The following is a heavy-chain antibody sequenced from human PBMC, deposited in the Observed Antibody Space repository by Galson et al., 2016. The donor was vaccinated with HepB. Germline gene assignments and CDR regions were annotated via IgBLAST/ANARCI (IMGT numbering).Heavy chain of an antibody. CDR2: TYXXSKWIN. CDR1: GDSVSSNTAS. Sequence: CAISGDSVSSNTASWXXIRXXPSRXXEWLXXTYXXSKWINEYAVSVKSRITINPDTSENQFSLQLNSVTPEDTAVYYCTRDFDYWGQGTLVTVSS. V-gene: IGHV6-1*01. CDR3: TRDFDY. J-gene: IGHJ4*02.